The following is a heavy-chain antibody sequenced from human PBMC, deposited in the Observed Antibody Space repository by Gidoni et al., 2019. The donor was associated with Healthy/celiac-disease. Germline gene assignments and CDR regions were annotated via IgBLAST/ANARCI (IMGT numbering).Heavy chain of an antibody. V-gene: IGHV4-38-2*02. Sequence: QVQLQESGPGLVKPSETLSLTCAVSGYSISSGYYWGWIRQPPGKGLEWIGSIYHSGSTYYNPSLKSRVTISVDTSKNQFSLKLSSVTAADTAVYYCARDAGYSSGWWAFDIWGQGTMVTVSS. CDR1: GYSISSGYY. D-gene: IGHD6-19*01. CDR2: IYHSGST. J-gene: IGHJ3*02. CDR3: ARDAGYSSGWWAFDI.